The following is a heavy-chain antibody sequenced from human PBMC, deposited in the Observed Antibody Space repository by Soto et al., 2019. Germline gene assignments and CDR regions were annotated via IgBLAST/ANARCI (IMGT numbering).Heavy chain of an antibody. J-gene: IGHJ4*02. CDR1: GFSFSSYW. Sequence: EVQLVESGGGLVQPGGSLRLSCAASGFSFSSYWIHWVRQAPGKGLVWVSRIKTDGSSTDYADSVKGRFTISRDNAKNTLYLQMNSLRAEDTAVYYCAKREGNTYGLFHGGQGTLVTVSS. V-gene: IGHV3-74*01. CDR3: AKREGNTYGLFH. D-gene: IGHD5-18*01. CDR2: IKTDGSST.